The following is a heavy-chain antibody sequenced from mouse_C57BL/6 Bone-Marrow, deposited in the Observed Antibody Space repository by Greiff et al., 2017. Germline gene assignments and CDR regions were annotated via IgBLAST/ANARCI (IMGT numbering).Heavy chain of an antibody. Sequence: EVKLVESGPGLVKPSQSLSLTCSVTGYSITSGYYWNWIRQFPGNKLEWMGYISYDGSNNYNPSLKNRISITRDTSKNQFFLKLNSVTTEDTATYYCASGKRGRRYAMDYWGQGTSVTVST. J-gene: IGHJ4*01. CDR3: ASGKRGRRYAMDY. CDR2: ISYDGSN. V-gene: IGHV3-6*01. D-gene: IGHD4-1*01. CDR1: GYSITSGYY.